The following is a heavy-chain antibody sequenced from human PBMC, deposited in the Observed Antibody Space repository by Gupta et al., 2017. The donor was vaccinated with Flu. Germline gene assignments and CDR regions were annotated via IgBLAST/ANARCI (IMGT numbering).Heavy chain of an antibody. J-gene: IGHJ6*02. V-gene: IGHV4-39*01. Sequence: EWIGNIYYSGSTYYTPSLRGRVNISLDTSKNQFSLRLTSMTAADTAVYYCARHYPNEGGVEAQYYYCYGLDVWGQGTTVTVSS. CDR3: ARHYPNEGGVEAQYYYCYGLDV. CDR2: IYYSGST. D-gene: IGHD3-3*01.